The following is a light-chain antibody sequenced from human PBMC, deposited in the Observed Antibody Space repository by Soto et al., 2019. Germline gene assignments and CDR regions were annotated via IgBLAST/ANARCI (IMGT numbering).Light chain of an antibody. CDR2: RNN. CDR3: AAWDDSLSGLYV. J-gene: IGLJ1*01. CDR1: SSNIGSNY. Sequence: QSVLTQPPSASGTPGQRVTISCSGSSSNIGSNYVYWYQQLPGTAPKLLIYRNNQRPSGVPDRLSGSKSGTSASLAISGLRAEDEADHYCAAWDDSLSGLYVFGTGTKLTVL. V-gene: IGLV1-47*01.